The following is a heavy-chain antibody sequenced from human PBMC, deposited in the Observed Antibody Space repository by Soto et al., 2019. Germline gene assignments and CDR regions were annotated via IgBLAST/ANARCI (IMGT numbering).Heavy chain of an antibody. Sequence: SVKVSCKASGGTFSSYAISWVRQAPGQGLEWMGGITSMFGTVNYAQKFQGRVTITADESASTAYMDLSSLRSEDTAVYYCARGRARWGRDRLGLVLVADGPPLHAYWGQGPLVT. D-gene: IGHD2-15*01. J-gene: IGHJ4*02. CDR2: ITSMFGTV. CDR1: GGTFSSYA. CDR3: ARGRARWGRDRLGLVLVADGPPLHAY. V-gene: IGHV1-69*13.